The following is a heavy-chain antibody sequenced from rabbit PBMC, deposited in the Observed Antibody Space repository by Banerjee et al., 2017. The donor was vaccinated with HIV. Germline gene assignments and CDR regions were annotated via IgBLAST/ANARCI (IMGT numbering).Heavy chain of an antibody. CDR3: ARELVVVLMGLGYYRMDL. CDR2: IYAGSSGTP. Sequence: QEQLEESGGDLVKPEGSLTLTCTASGFSLSSGAMSWVRQAPGKGLEWIACIYAGSSGTPYYASWAKGRFTIPKTSSTSVTLQMTSLTAADTATYFCARELVVVLMGLGYYRMDLWGPGTLVTVS. CDR1: GFSLSSGAM. D-gene: IGHD8-1*01. V-gene: IGHV1S45*01. J-gene: IGHJ6*01.